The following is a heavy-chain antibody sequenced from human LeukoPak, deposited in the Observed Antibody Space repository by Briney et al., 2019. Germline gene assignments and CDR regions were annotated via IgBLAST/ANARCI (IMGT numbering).Heavy chain of an antibody. V-gene: IGHV3-7*03. Sequence: GGSLRLSCAASGFTFTNHWMSWVRQAPGKGLEWVANIKEDGSEKYYVDSVKGRFTVSRDNVKNSLFLQMNSLRVDDTAVYYCAKSGSSVFWSWGQGTLVTDSS. CDR1: GFTFTNHW. CDR3: AKSGSSVFWS. J-gene: IGHJ5*02. CDR2: IKEDGSEK. D-gene: IGHD3-3*02.